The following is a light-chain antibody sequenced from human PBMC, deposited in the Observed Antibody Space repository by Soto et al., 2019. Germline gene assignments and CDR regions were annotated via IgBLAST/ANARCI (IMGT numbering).Light chain of an antibody. V-gene: IGKV3-15*01. CDR1: QDVTNS. CDR2: DAS. J-gene: IGKJ5*01. Sequence: PSARSLSPAWGLTLSCRAAQDVTNSVAWYQQKSGQAPRLLIYDASARASGVSARFSGSGSGTDFTLTISGLQAEDFAVYFCQQYIRRPLSFGQGTRLEI. CDR3: QQYIRRPLS.